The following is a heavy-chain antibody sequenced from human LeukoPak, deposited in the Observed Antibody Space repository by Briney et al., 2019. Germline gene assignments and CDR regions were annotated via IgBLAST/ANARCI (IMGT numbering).Heavy chain of an antibody. CDR2: MNPNSGNT. CDR1: GYTFTSYD. J-gene: IGHJ5*02. Sequence: GASVKVSCKASGYTFTSYDINWVRQATGQGLEWMGWMNPNSGNTGYAQKFQGRVTMTRNTSISTAYMELSSLRSEDTAVYYCAFGELRYNWSDPWGQGTLVTVSS. V-gene: IGHV1-8*01. D-gene: IGHD3-10*01. CDR3: AFGELRYNWSDP.